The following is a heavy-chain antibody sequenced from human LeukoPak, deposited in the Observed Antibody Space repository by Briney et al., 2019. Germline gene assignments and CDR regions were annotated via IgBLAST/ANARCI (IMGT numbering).Heavy chain of an antibody. CDR2: ISYTGNT. V-gene: IGHV4-59*01. Sequence: SETLSLTCSVSVGSISTSYWNWIRQPPGKGLEWIGYISYTGNTNYNPSLKGRVTISVGTSRSQLSLNLSSVTAADTAVYYCAREPRHCSGATCYMIRAFDIWGQGTMVTVSS. CDR3: AREPRHCSGATCYMIRAFDI. D-gene: IGHD2-15*01. J-gene: IGHJ3*02. CDR1: VGSISTSY.